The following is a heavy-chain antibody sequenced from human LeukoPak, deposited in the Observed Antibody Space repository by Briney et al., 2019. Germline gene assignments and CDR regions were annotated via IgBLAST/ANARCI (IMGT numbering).Heavy chain of an antibody. D-gene: IGHD4-17*01. CDR3: ARHRSTVTTWAAFDI. V-gene: IGHV4-39*01. CDR2: IYYSGST. J-gene: IGHJ3*02. CDR1: GGSISSSSYY. Sequence: SETLSLTCTVSGGSISSSSYYWGWIRQPPGKGLEWIGSIYYSGSTYYNPSLKSRVTISVDTSKNQFSLKLSSVTAADTAVYYCARHRSTVTTWAAFDIWGQGTMGTVSS.